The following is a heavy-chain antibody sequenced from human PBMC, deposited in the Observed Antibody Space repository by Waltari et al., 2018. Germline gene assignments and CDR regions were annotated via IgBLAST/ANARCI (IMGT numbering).Heavy chain of an antibody. V-gene: IGHV4-34*01. CDR3: ASKIRQSIAARPPFDY. CDR1: GGSFSSYY. Sequence: QVQLQQWGAGLLKPSETLSLTCAVYGGSFSSYYWSWIRQPPGKGLEWIGEINHSGSTNYNPSLKSRVTISVDTSKNQFSLKLSSVTAADTAVYYCASKIRQSIAARPPFDYWGQGTLVTVSS. CDR2: INHSGST. D-gene: IGHD6-6*01. J-gene: IGHJ4*02.